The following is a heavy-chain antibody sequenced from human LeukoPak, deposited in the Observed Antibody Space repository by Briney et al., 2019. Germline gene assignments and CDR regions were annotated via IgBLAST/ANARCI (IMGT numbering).Heavy chain of an antibody. CDR2: ISTYNGNT. CDR3: ARGTRGIAVAGTHNWFDP. Sequence: GASLKVSCKASGYTFTSYGISWVRQASGQGLEWMGWISTYNGNTNYAQKFQGWVTITRDTSISTAYMELSRLRSDDTAVYYCARGTRGIAVAGTHNWFDPWGQGTLVTVSS. J-gene: IGHJ5*02. V-gene: IGHV1-18*01. CDR1: GYTFTSYG. D-gene: IGHD6-19*01.